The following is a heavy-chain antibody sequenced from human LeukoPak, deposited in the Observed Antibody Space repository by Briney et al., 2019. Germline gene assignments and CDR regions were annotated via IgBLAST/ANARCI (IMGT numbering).Heavy chain of an antibody. D-gene: IGHD3-9*01. Sequence: GGSLRLSCAASGFTFSSYAMSWVRQAPGKGLEWVSDINGSGGSTYYADSVKGRFTISRDNSKNTLYLQMNSLRAEDTAVYYCAKDRLGPFDYWGQGTLVTVSS. CDR2: INGSGGST. CDR1: GFTFSSYA. CDR3: AKDRLGPFDY. J-gene: IGHJ4*02. V-gene: IGHV3-23*01.